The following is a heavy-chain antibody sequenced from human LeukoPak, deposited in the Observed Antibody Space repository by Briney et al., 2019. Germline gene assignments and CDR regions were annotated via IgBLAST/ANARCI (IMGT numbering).Heavy chain of an antibody. J-gene: IGHJ4*02. V-gene: IGHV3-15*01. D-gene: IGHD2-2*01. CDR3: TTGYCSSTSCYDRYFDY. CDR2: IKSKTDGGTT. Sequence: PGGSLRLSCAASGFTFSSYAMSWVRQAPGKGLEWVGRIKSKTDGGTTDYAAPVKGRFTISRDDSKNTLYLQMNSLKTEDTAVYYCTTGYCSSTSCYDRYFDYWGQGTLVTVSS. CDR1: GFTFSSYA.